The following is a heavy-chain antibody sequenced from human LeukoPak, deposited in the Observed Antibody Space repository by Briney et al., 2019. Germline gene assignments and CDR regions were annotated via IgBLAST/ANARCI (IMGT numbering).Heavy chain of an antibody. D-gene: IGHD6-19*01. CDR1: GGSISSTSYY. CDR2: IYHSGST. CDR3: ARYETYSSDWHYFYMDV. Sequence: SETLSLTCTVSGGSISSTSYYWGGIRQPPGKGLEGMGSIYHSGSTYYNPSLKSRVTISVDTSKNEFSLHLSSVTAADTAVYYCARYETYSSDWHYFYMDVWGKGTTVTVSS. J-gene: IGHJ6*03. V-gene: IGHV4-39*01.